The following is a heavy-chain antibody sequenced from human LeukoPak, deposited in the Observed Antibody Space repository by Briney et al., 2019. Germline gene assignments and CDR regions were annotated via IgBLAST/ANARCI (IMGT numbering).Heavy chain of an antibody. CDR2: ISYDGITK. Sequence: GGSLRLSCVASGFSFSDYGMHWVRQAPGKGLEWMAVISYDGITKKYADSVKGRFTISRDNAKNSLYLQMNSLKPEDMALYYCAKGGNSRYYYYYYMDVWGKGTTVTVSS. V-gene: IGHV3-30*18. D-gene: IGHD4-23*01. J-gene: IGHJ6*03. CDR1: GFSFSDYG. CDR3: AKGGNSRYYYYYYMDV.